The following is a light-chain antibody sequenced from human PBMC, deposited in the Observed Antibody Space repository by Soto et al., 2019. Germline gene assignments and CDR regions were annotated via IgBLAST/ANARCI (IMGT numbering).Light chain of an antibody. CDR1: QSVSSN. CDR2: GAS. Sequence: EIGLTQSPATLSVTPGERATLSCRASQSVSSNLAWYQQKPGQAPRLLIYGASSRATGIPDRFSGSGSGTDFTLTISRLEPEDFAVYYCQQYGSSPLTFGGGTKVDIK. J-gene: IGKJ4*01. V-gene: IGKV3-20*01. CDR3: QQYGSSPLT.